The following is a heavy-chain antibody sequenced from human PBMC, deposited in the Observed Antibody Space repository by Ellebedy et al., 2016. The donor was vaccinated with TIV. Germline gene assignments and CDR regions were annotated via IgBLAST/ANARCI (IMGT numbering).Heavy chain of an antibody. CDR1: GFTVTTNY. Sequence: PGGSLRLSCAASGFTVTTNYMNWVRQAPGTGLEWVSVIFSAADGGETHYADSVKGRFTISRDSSKNTLYLQMNSLRAEDTAVYYCARDAAGNSGKLDYWGQGALVTVSS. V-gene: IGHV3-53*01. CDR3: ARDAAGNSGKLDY. D-gene: IGHD4-23*01. J-gene: IGHJ4*02. CDR2: IFSAADGGET.